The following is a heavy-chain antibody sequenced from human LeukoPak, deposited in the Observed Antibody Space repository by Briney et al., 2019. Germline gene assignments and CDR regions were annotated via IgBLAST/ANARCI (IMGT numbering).Heavy chain of an antibody. D-gene: IGHD1-26*01. CDR1: DGSINSYY. CDR2: IYYNGNT. V-gene: IGHV4-59*01. CDR3: ARGRSNYYGMDV. Sequence: SETLSLTCSVSDGSINSYYWNWTRRPPGKGLEWIGYIYYNGNTNYSPSLKSRVTMSVDTSKNLFSLKVSSVTAADTAVYYCARGRSNYYGMDVWGQGITVIVSS. J-gene: IGHJ6*02.